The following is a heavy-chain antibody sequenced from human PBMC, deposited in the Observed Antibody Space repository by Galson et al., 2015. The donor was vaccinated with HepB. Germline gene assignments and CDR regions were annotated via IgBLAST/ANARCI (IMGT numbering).Heavy chain of an antibody. CDR2: IKQDGSEK. CDR3: ASGWGSNAFDY. J-gene: IGHJ4*02. CDR1: GFTFSSYW. V-gene: IGHV3-7*03. Sequence: SLRLSCAASGFTFSSYWMSWVRQAPGKGLEWVANIKQDGSEKYYVDSVKGRFTISRDNAKNSLYLQMNSLRAEDTAVYYCASGWGSNAFDYWGQGTLVTVSS. D-gene: IGHD3-10*01.